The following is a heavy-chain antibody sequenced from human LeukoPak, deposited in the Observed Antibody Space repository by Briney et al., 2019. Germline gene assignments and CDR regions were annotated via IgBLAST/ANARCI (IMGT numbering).Heavy chain of an antibody. CDR1: GDSISSSSYY. CDR3: ARLSLQWTPNY. J-gene: IGHJ4*02. V-gene: IGHV4-39*01. CDR2: IYYSGST. D-gene: IGHD3-16*02. Sequence: PSETLSLTCTVSGDSISSSSYYWGWIRQPPGKGLEWIGSIYYSGSTYYNPSLKSRVTISVDTSKNQFSLKLRSVTAADTAVYYCARLSLQWTPNYWGQGTLVTVSS.